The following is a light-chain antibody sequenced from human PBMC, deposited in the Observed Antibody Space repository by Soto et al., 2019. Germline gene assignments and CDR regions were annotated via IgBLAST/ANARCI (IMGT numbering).Light chain of an antibody. CDR3: QQYNNWPRT. CDR1: QSVSNN. V-gene: IGKV3-15*01. CDR2: GAS. Sequence: EIVMTQSPATLSVSPGERATLSCRASQSVSNNLAWYQQKPGQAPRLLIYGASTRATGIPARFSGSGSGTEFTLTISSLQSEDFALYYYQQYNNWPRTFGQGTKVDIK. J-gene: IGKJ1*01.